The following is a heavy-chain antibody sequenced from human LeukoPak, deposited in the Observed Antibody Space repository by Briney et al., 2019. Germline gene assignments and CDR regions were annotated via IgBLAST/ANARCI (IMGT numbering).Heavy chain of an antibody. CDR3: AREIVLMMSEHASPYYMDV. Sequence: SETLSLTCTVSGASISDYFWSWIRQPPGRGLEWIGYVYSGGTTDYSPSLKSRVTISLDTSNNQVSLSLRSATAADTAVYYCAREIVLMMSEHASPYYMDVWGRGTTVTVSS. CDR1: GASISDYF. J-gene: IGHJ6*03. D-gene: IGHD2-8*01. V-gene: IGHV4-59*01. CDR2: VYSGGTT.